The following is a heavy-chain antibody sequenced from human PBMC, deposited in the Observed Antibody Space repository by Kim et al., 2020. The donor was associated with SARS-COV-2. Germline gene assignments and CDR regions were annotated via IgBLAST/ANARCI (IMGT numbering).Heavy chain of an antibody. CDR1: GFTFSDYY. CDR2: ISSSGSTI. J-gene: IGHJ3*02. CDR3: ARDPWAYYYDSSSAFDI. V-gene: IGHV3-11*01. Sequence: GGSLRLSCAASGFTFSDYYMSWIRQAPGKGLEWVSYISSSGSTIYYADSVKGRFTISRDNAKNSLSLQMNSLRAEDTAVYYCARDPWAYYYDSSSAFDIWGQGTVVAVSS. D-gene: IGHD3-22*01.